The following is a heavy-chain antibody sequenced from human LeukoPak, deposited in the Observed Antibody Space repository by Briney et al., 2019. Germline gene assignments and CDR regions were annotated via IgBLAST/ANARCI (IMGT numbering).Heavy chain of an antibody. Sequence: GGSLRLSCAASGFTFNNYAMSWVRQAPGKGPEWLSAISGSGGSTTDADSVKGRFTTSRDNSKNTLYLQMNSLRAEDTAVYYCAKDLSYYDFWSGYPNAFDIWGQGTMVTVSS. J-gene: IGHJ3*02. CDR2: ISGSGGST. V-gene: IGHV3-23*01. D-gene: IGHD3-3*01. CDR1: GFTFNNYA. CDR3: AKDLSYYDFWSGYPNAFDI.